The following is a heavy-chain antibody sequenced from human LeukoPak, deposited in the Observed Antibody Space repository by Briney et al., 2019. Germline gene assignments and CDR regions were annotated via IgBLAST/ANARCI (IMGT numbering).Heavy chain of an antibody. CDR1: GYTFTSYG. V-gene: IGHV1-18*01. J-gene: IGHJ3*02. D-gene: IGHD1-26*01. Sequence: EASVKVSCKASGYTFTSYGISWVRQAPGQGLEWMGWISAYNGNTNYAQKLQGRVTMTTDTSTSTAYMELRSLRSDDTAVYYCARDLTRYSGSYIAFDIWGQGTMVTVSS. CDR2: ISAYNGNT. CDR3: ARDLTRYSGSYIAFDI.